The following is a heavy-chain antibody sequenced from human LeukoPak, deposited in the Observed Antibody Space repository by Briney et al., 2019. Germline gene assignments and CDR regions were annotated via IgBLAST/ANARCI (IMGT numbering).Heavy chain of an antibody. CDR2: IYTSGST. Sequence: PSETLTLTCTVSGGSISSYYWSWIRQPAGKGLEWIGRIYTSGSTNYNPSLKSRVTMSVDTSKNQFSLKLSSVTAADTAVYYCARRYCSGGSCYPRHFDFWGQGTLVTVSS. V-gene: IGHV4-4*07. CDR3: ARRYCSGGSCYPRHFDF. D-gene: IGHD2-15*01. J-gene: IGHJ4*02. CDR1: GGSISSYY.